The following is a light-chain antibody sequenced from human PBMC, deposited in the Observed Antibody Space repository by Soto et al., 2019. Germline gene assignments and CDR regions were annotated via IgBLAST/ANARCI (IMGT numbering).Light chain of an antibody. J-gene: IGKJ1*01. CDR3: QKYNNWWT. CDR1: QSVSNN. Sequence: EIVMTQSPATLSVSPGERATLSCRASQSVSNNLAWYQKKPGQAPRLLIYGASTRATGIPARFSGSGSVTEFTLTLSSLQSEDFAVYYCQKYNNWWTFGQGTKVEIK. V-gene: IGKV3-15*01. CDR2: GAS.